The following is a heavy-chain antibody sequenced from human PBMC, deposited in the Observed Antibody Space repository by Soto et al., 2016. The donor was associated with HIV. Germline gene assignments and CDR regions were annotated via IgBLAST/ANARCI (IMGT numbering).Heavy chain of an antibody. CDR2: ISPNSGVT. CDR1: GYVFIDSY. D-gene: IGHD6-19*01. CDR3: ARGSVAAWF. V-gene: IGHV1-2*02. Sequence: QVQLVQSGSEVKRPGASVKVSCRASGYVFIDSYIHWVRQAPGQGLQWMGWISPNSGVTTYAQNFQGRVTMTRDKSISTAYMELNSLTSDDTAVYYCARGSVAAWFWGQGTLVTVSS. J-gene: IGHJ4*02.